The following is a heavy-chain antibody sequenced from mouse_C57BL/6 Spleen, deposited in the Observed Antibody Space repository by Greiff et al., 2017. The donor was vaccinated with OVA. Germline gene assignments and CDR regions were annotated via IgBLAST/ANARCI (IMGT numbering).Heavy chain of an antibody. CDR3: TRWGYSNPAWFAY. D-gene: IGHD2-5*01. CDR1: GYTFTDYE. J-gene: IGHJ3*01. Sequence: ESGAELVRPGASVTLSCKASGYTFTDYEMHWVKQTPVHGLEWIGAIDPETGGTAYNQKFKGKAILTADKSSSTAYMELRSLTSEDSAVYYCTRWGYSNPAWFAYWGQGTLVTVSA. V-gene: IGHV1-15*01. CDR2: IDPETGGT.